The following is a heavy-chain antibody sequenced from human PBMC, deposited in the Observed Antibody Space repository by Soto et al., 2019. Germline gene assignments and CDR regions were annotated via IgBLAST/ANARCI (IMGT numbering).Heavy chain of an antibody. J-gene: IGHJ4*01. CDR1: GGSISTYY. Sequence: PSETLSLTCTVSGGSISTYYCNWSRQPPGKGLEWVGYTYYSGSTNYNPSLRSRVTISVDTSKNQFSLRLRSVTAADTAVYYCARNLDGYNPYIFDYWGHGTLVTVSS. V-gene: IGHV4-59*01. CDR3: ARNLDGYNPYIFDY. D-gene: IGHD5-12*01. CDR2: TYYSGST.